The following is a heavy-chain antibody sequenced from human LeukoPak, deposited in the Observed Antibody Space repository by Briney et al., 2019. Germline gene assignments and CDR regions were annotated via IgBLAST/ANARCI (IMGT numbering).Heavy chain of an antibody. Sequence: ASVKVSCKASGYTFINFGISWVRQAPGRGLEWMGWISTYNGNTEYAKKFQGRVTMTTDTSTSTAYMELRSLRSDDTAVYYCARYGTSATRYAFDPWGQGSLVTVSS. D-gene: IGHD2-2*01. J-gene: IGHJ5*02. V-gene: IGHV1-18*01. CDR1: GYTFINFG. CDR3: ARYGTSATRYAFDP. CDR2: ISTYNGNT.